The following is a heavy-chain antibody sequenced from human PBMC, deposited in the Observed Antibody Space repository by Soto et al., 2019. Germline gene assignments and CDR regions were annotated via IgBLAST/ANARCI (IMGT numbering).Heavy chain of an antibody. Sequence: GGSLRLSCAASGFTFNNYALNWVRQAPGKGLEWVSTISSNRAYIYYTDAPRGRFTISRDNAKNSLHLQMNSLRAEDTAVYYCTGDASRDSSARGWFDPWGPGTLVTVSS. CDR2: ISSNRAYI. J-gene: IGHJ5*02. V-gene: IGHV3-21*01. D-gene: IGHD6-13*01. CDR3: TGDASRDSSARGWFDP. CDR1: GFTFNNYA.